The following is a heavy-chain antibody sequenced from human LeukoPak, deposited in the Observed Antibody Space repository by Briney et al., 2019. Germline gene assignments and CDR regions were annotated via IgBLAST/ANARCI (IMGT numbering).Heavy chain of an antibody. V-gene: IGHV4-59*01. Sequence: PSETLSLTCTVSGVSISNYYWSWIRQPPGKGLEWIGYIYYSGSTNYNPSLKSRVTISVDTPKNQFSLKLSSVTAADTAVYYCARMAYYDSSGLETYYFDSWGQGTLVTVSS. CDR3: ARMAYYDSSGLETYYFDS. D-gene: IGHD3-22*01. CDR1: GVSISNYY. CDR2: IYYSGST. J-gene: IGHJ4*02.